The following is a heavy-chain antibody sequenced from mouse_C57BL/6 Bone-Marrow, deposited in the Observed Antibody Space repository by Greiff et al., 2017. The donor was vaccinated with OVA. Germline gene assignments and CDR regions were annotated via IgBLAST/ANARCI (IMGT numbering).Heavy chain of an antibody. Sequence: QVQLQQPGAELVKPGASVKLSCKASGYTFTSYWMHWVKQRPGQGLEWIGMIHPTSGSTNYNEKFKSKATLTVDKSSSTAYMQLSSLTSEDSAVYYCARAIYYDYDVDYWGQGTTRTVSS. D-gene: IGHD2-4*01. CDR3: ARAIYYDYDVDY. CDR2: IHPTSGST. V-gene: IGHV1-64*01. J-gene: IGHJ2*01. CDR1: GYTFTSYW.